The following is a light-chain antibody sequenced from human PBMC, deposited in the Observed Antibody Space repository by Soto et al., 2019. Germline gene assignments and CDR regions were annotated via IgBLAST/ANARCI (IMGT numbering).Light chain of an antibody. CDR3: QQRRTWPS. J-gene: IGKJ5*01. V-gene: IGKV3-11*01. CDR2: DAS. Sequence: IVLTQPPATRCLSAGGRAALSCWASQRVSSSLAWYQHKPGQAPRLPIHDASTRDTGITARFTGSGSEPHFPLTISSLEPAHFALSNCQQRRTWPSSGQGPRLE. CDR1: QRVSSS.